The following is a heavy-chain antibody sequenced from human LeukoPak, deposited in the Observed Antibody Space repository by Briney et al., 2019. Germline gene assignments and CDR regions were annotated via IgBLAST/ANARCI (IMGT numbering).Heavy chain of an antibody. CDR1: GFTFSSYG. V-gene: IGHV3-23*01. CDR3: ARDLGGWYSAFDI. D-gene: IGHD6-19*01. Sequence: PGGSLRLSCAASGFTFSSYGMSWVRQAPGKGLEWVSAISGSGGSTYYADSVKGRFTISRDNAKNTLYLQMNSLRAEDTAVYYCARDLGGWYSAFDIWGQGTMVTVSS. J-gene: IGHJ3*02. CDR2: ISGSGGST.